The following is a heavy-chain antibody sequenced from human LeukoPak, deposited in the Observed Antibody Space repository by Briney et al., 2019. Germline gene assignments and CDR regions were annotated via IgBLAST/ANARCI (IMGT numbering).Heavy chain of an antibody. D-gene: IGHD4-17*01. CDR2: INPSGGST. J-gene: IGHJ3*02. V-gene: IGHV1-46*01. Sequence: ASVKVSCKASGYTFTSYYMHWVRQAPGQGLEWMGIINPSGGSTGYAQKFQGRVTITADKSTSTAYMELSSLRSEDTAVYYCARDRGDYGDYEERDAFDIWGQGTMVTVSS. CDR1: GYTFTSYY. CDR3: ARDRGDYGDYEERDAFDI.